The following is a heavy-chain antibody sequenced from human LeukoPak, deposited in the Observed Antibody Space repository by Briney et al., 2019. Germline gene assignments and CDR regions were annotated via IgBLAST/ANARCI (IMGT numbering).Heavy chain of an antibody. V-gene: IGHV3-7*01. CDR1: GFTFSSYW. J-gene: IGHJ4*02. CDR2: IKQDGSEK. D-gene: IGHD1-26*01. Sequence: PGGSLRLSCAASGFTFSSYWMSWVRQAPGKGLEWVANIKQDGSEKYYVDSVKGRFTISRDNAKNSLYLQMNSLRAEDTAVYYCCRGGIVGATNFDYWGQGTLVTVSS. CDR3: CRGGIVGATNFDY.